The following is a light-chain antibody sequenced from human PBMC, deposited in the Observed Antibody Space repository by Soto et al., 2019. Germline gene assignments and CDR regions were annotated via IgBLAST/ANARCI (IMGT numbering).Light chain of an antibody. V-gene: IGKV3-20*01. CDR2: GAS. CDR3: QHFGGSSYT. Sequence: DIVLTQSPGTLSLSPGETATLSCRASQSVNSNYLAWYQQKPGQAPRLLIYGASARATGIPDRFSGSGSETDFTLAISRLEPEDFAVYYCQHFGGSSYTFGQGTKLEIK. J-gene: IGKJ2*01. CDR1: QSVNSNY.